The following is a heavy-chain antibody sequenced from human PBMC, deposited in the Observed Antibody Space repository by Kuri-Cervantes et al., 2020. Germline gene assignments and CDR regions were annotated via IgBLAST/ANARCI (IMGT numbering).Heavy chain of an antibody. Sequence: GESLKISCAASGFTFSSYGMHWVRQAPGKGLEWVAVISYDGSNKYYADSVKGRFTISRDNAKNTLYLQMNSLRAEDTAVYYCARGHNSSGWCYGYWGQGTLVTVSS. V-gene: IGHV3-30*03. J-gene: IGHJ4*02. D-gene: IGHD6-19*01. CDR3: ARGHNSSGWCYGY. CDR1: GFTFSSYG. CDR2: ISYDGSNK.